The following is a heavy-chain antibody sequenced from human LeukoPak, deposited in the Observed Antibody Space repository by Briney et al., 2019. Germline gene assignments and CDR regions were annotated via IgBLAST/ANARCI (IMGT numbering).Heavy chain of an antibody. CDR2: ISSSSSTI. V-gene: IGHV3-48*02. D-gene: IGHD3-3*01. CDR1: GFTFSNYW. CDR3: ARGGDFWSGDYFDY. J-gene: IGHJ4*02. Sequence: GGSLRLSCTASGFTFSNYWMSWVRQAPGKGLEWVSYISSSSSTIYYADSVKGRFTISRDNAKNSLYLQMNSLRDEDTAVYYCARGGDFWSGDYFDYWGQGTLVTVSS.